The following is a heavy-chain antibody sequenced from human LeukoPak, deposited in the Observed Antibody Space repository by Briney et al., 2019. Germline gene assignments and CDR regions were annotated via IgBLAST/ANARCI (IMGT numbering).Heavy chain of an antibody. J-gene: IGHJ4*02. V-gene: IGHV1-8*01. CDR2: MNPNSGNT. Sequence: ASAKVSCKASGYTFTSYDINWVRQATGQGLEWMGWMNPNSGNTGYAQKFQGRVTMTRNTSISTAYMELSSLRSEDTAVYYCARARKVRGVIITSYCFDYWGQGTLVTVSS. D-gene: IGHD3-10*01. CDR3: ARARKVRGVIITSYCFDY. CDR1: GYTFTSYD.